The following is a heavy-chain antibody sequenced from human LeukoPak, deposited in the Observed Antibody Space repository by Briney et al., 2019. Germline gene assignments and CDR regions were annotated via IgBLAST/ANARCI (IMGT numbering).Heavy chain of an antibody. Sequence: GGSLRLSCAASGFTFSSYWMSWVRQAQGKGLEWVANIKQDGSEKYYVDSVKGRFTIYRDNAKNSLYLQMNSLRAEDTAVYYCARVRHSGYDEDFDYWGQGTLVTVSS. V-gene: IGHV3-7*01. J-gene: IGHJ4*02. CDR3: ARVRHSGYDEDFDY. D-gene: IGHD5-12*01. CDR2: IKQDGSEK. CDR1: GFTFSSYW.